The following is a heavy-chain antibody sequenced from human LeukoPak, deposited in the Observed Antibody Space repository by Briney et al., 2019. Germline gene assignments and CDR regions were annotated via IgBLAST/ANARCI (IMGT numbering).Heavy chain of an antibody. CDR1: GGSISSGGYY. V-gene: IGHV4-31*03. J-gene: IGHJ3*02. Sequence: SETLSLTCTVSGGSISSGGYYWSWIRQHPGKGLEWIGYIYYSGSTYYNPSLKSRVTISVDTSKNQFSLKLSSVTAADTAVYCCARELVLRQDFGRAFDIWGQGTMVTVSS. D-gene: IGHD3-3*01. CDR2: IYYSGST. CDR3: ARELVLRQDFGRAFDI.